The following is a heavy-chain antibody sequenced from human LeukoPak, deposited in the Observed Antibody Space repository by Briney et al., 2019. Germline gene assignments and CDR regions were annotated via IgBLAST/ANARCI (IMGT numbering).Heavy chain of an antibody. CDR1: GFTFSSYW. Sequence: GGSLRLSCAASGFTFSSYWMSWVRQAPGKGREWVANIKQDGSEKYYVDSVKGRFTISRDNAKNSLYLQMNSLRAEDTAVYYCARDASYYDYVWGSYSNYYYGMDVWGQGTTVTVSS. CDR2: IKQDGSEK. J-gene: IGHJ6*02. D-gene: IGHD3-16*01. CDR3: ARDASYYDYVWGSYSNYYYGMDV. V-gene: IGHV3-7*01.